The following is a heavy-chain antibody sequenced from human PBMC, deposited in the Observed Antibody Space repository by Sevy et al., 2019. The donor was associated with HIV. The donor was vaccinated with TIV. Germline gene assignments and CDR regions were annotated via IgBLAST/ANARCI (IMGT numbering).Heavy chain of an antibody. Sequence: GGSLRLSCAASGFTFSIYAMSWVRQAPGKGLEWVSGLSGSGGSTYYADSVKGRFTISRDNSKNTLYLQMNSLRAEDAAVYYCAKDQGDYVWGTFRDYWGQGTLVTVSS. V-gene: IGHV3-23*01. D-gene: IGHD3-16*02. CDR3: AKDQGDYVWGTFRDY. J-gene: IGHJ4*02. CDR1: GFTFSIYA. CDR2: LSGSGGST.